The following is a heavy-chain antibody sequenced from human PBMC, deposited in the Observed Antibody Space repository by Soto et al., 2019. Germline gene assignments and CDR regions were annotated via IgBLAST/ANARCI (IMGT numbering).Heavy chain of an antibody. CDR1: GFTFSSYA. V-gene: IGHV3-23*01. CDR2: ISGSGGST. D-gene: IGHD3-10*01. J-gene: IGHJ6*02. CDR3: AKDRMVRGRHYYYGMDV. Sequence: EVQLLESGGGLVQPGGSLRLSCAASGFTFSSYAMSWVRQAPGKGLEWVSAISGSGGSTYYADSVKGRFTISRDNSKNTLYLQLNRLRAEDTAVYYCAKDRMVRGRHYYYGMDVWGQGTTVTVSS.